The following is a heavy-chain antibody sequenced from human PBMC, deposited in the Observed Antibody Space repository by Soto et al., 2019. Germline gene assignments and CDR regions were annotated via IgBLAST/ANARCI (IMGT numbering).Heavy chain of an antibody. CDR2: IHRSGRT. CDR1: GGSTNDYY. J-gene: IGHJ4*02. D-gene: IGHD3-9*01. CDR3: VRETPDWSIYWGYFDY. Sequence: NPSETLSLTCTVSGGSTNDYYWSWVRRTAGKGLEWIGRIHRSGRTNYNPSLESRVTMSIDTPKNQFSLKLNSATAADTGVFYCVRETPDWSIYWGYFDYWGQGALVTVSS. V-gene: IGHV4-4*07.